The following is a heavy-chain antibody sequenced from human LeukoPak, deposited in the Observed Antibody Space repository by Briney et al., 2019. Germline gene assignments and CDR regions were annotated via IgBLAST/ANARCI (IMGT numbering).Heavy chain of an antibody. CDR1: GGSISSGSYY. Sequence: KSSETLSLTCTVYGGSISSGSYYWSWIRQPAGKGLEWIGRIYTSGSTNYNPSLKSRVTISVDTSKNQFSLKLSSVTAADTAVYYCARAPYSSSYGEPAFDIWGQGTMVNVSS. D-gene: IGHD6-13*01. V-gene: IGHV4-61*02. J-gene: IGHJ3*02. CDR3: ARAPYSSSYGEPAFDI. CDR2: IYTSGST.